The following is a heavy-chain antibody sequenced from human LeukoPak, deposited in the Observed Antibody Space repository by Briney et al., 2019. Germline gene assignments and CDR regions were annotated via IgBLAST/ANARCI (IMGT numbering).Heavy chain of an antibody. CDR3: ARRTRSQDIDY. V-gene: IGHV3-7*01. J-gene: IGHJ4*02. CDR2: IKQDGSET. Sequence: GGSLRLSCAASGFTFTNNFMSWVRQVPGKGLEWVANIKQDGSETTYADSVRGRFTIFRDNAKDSVYLQMNSLRAEDTAVYYCARRTRSQDIDYWGQGTLVTVSS. CDR1: GFTFTNNF. D-gene: IGHD2-15*01.